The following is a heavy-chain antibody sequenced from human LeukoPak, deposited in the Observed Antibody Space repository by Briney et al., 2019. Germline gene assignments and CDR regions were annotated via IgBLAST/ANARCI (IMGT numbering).Heavy chain of an antibody. D-gene: IGHD6-19*01. CDR1: GLTFSDYA. J-gene: IGHJ4*02. Sequence: PGGSLSLSCAASGLTFSDYAMSWFRQAPGKGLEWVSGITSGFTPHYADSVKGRFTISRDNSKNTLYLQMDSLRAEDTAVYYCARGWYNFDYWGQGTRVTVSS. CDR3: ARGWYNFDY. CDR2: ITSGFTP. V-gene: IGHV3-23*01.